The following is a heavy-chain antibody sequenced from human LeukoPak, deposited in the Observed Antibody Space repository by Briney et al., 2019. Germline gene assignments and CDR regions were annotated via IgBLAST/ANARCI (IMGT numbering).Heavy chain of an antibody. CDR1: TYTFTDNS. V-gene: IGHV1-2*02. Sequence: GASVKVSCKASTYTFTDNSIHWVRQAPGQGPQWMGCINPNSGDTHYARNFQDRVTLTRDTSLSTAYMELTSLRSDDTAMYYCARENSFGSGSYIFDSWGQGTLVTVSS. CDR3: ARENSFGSGSYIFDS. J-gene: IGHJ4*02. D-gene: IGHD3-10*01. CDR2: INPNSGDT.